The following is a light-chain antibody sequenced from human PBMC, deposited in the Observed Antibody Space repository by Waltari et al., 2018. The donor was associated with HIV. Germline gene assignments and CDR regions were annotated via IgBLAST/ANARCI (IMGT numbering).Light chain of an antibody. Sequence: QSALTQPASVSGSPGQSITISCTGTNSDIGDHDYVSWYQQHPGKAPKLIIYDVNNRPSGVSNRFFGFKSGNTASLTISGLQAEDEADYYCTSYRSSTFLDHWVFGGGTKVAVL. J-gene: IGLJ3*02. CDR2: DVN. V-gene: IGLV2-14*03. CDR3: TSYRSSTFLDHWV. CDR1: NSDIGDHDY.